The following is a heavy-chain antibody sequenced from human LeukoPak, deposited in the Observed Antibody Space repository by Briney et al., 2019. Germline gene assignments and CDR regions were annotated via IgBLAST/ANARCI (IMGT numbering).Heavy chain of an antibody. J-gene: IGHJ6*02. CDR1: GFTFSSYG. V-gene: IGHV3-30*03. CDR3: ARGAHDYGDYAPLYYYYYGMDV. D-gene: IGHD4-17*01. CDR2: ISYDGSNK. Sequence: GGSLRLSCAASGFTFSSYGMHWVRQAPGKGLEWLAVISYDGSNKYYADSVKGRFTISRDNSKNTLYLQMNSLRAEDTAVYYCARGAHDYGDYAPLYYYYYGMDVWGQGTTVTVSS.